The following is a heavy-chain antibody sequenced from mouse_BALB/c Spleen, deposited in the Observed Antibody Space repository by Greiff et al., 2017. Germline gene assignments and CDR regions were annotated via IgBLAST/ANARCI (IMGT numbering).Heavy chain of an antibody. J-gene: IGHJ2*01. CDR3: ARSGDYYGSSPPFDY. Sequence: VHVKQSGAELVRPGALVKLSCKASGFNIKDYYMHWVKQRPEQGLEWIGWIDPENGNTIYDPKFQGKASITADTSSNTAYLQLSSLTSEDTAVYYCARSGDYYGSSPPFDYWGQGTTLTVSS. CDR2: IDPENGNT. D-gene: IGHD1-1*01. CDR1: GFNIKDYY. V-gene: IGHV14-1*02.